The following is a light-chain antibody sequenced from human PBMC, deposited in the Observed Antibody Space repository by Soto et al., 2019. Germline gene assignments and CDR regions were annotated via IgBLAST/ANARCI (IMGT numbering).Light chain of an antibody. J-gene: IGLJ2*01. V-gene: IGLV2-14*01. CDR1: SSDVGGYNY. CDR2: EVS. Sequence: LTQPASVSGSPGQSITISCTGTSSDVGGYNYVSWYQQHPGKAPKLMIYEVSNRPSGVSNRFSGSKSGNTASLTISGLQAEDEADYYCSSYTSSSTPVVFGGGTKLTVL. CDR3: SSYTSSSTPVV.